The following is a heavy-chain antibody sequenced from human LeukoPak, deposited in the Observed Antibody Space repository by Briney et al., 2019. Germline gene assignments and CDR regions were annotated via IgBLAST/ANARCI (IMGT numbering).Heavy chain of an antibody. Sequence: GGSLRLSCAASGFTFSSYAMSWVRQAPGKGLEWVANIKQDGSEKYYVDSVKGRFTISRDNAKNSLYLQMNSLRAEDTAVYYCAREVKDGYPSAFDIWGQGTMVTVSS. CDR3: AREVKDGYPSAFDI. CDR1: GFTFSSYA. V-gene: IGHV3-7*01. J-gene: IGHJ3*02. D-gene: IGHD5-18*01. CDR2: IKQDGSEK.